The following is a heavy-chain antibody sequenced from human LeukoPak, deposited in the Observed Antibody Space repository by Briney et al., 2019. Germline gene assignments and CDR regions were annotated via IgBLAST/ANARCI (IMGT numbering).Heavy chain of an antibody. D-gene: IGHD2-2*01. J-gene: IGHJ3*02. CDR1: GGSISSYY. V-gene: IGHV4-59*08. Sequence: TSETLSLTCTVSGGSISSYYWSWIRQPPGKGLEWIGYIYYSGSTNYNPSLKSRVTISIDTSKNHFSLNLSSVTAADTAVYYCARCGRPLGTCSNFKIWGQGTMVTVSS. CDR2: IYYSGST. CDR3: ARCGRPLGTCSNFKI.